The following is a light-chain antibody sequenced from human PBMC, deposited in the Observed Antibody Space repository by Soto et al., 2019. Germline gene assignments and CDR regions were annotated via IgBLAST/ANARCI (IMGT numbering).Light chain of an antibody. Sequence: DIQMTQSPSSLSASVGDRVTITCRASQRISSYLNWYQQKPGKAPKLLIYAASSLPSGVPTRFSGSGSGTDFTLTISSLQPEDFATYFCQQYYNTPWTFGQGTKVEIK. V-gene: IGKV1-39*01. CDR3: QQYYNTPWT. CDR2: AAS. CDR1: QRISSY. J-gene: IGKJ1*01.